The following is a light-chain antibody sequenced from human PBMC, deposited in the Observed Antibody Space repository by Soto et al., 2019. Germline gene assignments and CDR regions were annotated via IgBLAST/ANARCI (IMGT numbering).Light chain of an antibody. CDR3: QQGRGIT. Sequence: IVFTHPQATPSMYPGERATHFCRASQSVSSYLAWYQQKPGQAPRLLIYDASNRATGIPARFSGSGSGTDFTLTISSLEPEDFAVYYCQQGRGITFGQGTRLEIK. CDR2: DAS. CDR1: QSVSSY. J-gene: IGKJ5*01. V-gene: IGKV3-11*01.